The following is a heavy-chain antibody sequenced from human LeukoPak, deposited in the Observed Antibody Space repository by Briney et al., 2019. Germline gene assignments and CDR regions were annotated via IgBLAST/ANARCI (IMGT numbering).Heavy chain of an antibody. CDR3: AKDPGGDCSSTSCYASYYYGIDV. Sequence: GGSLRLSCAASGFTFSYYTMSWVRQAPGKGLEWVAFIRYDGSNKYYADSVKGRFTISRDNSKNTLYLQMNSLRAEDTAVYYCAKDPGGDCSSTSCYASYYYGIDVWGQGTTVTVSS. CDR1: GFTFSYYT. D-gene: IGHD2-2*01. CDR2: IRYDGSNK. V-gene: IGHV3-30*02. J-gene: IGHJ6*02.